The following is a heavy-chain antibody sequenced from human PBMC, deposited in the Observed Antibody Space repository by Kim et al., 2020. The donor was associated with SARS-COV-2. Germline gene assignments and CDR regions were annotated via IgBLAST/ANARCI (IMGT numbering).Heavy chain of an antibody. Sequence: SETLSLTCTVPGGSISSSSYYWGWIRQPPGKGLEWIGSIYYSGSTYYNPSLKSRVTISVDTSKNQFSLKPSSVTAADTAVYYCARPEGITMIGLHQADA. CDR2: IYYSGST. CDR3: ARPEGITMIGLHQADA. D-gene: IGHD3-22*01. J-gene: IGHJ3*01. CDR1: GGSISSSSYY. V-gene: IGHV4-39*01.